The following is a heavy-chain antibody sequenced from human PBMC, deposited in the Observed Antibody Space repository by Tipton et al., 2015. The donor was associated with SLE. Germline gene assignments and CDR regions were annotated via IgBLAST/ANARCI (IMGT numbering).Heavy chain of an antibody. V-gene: IGHV4-39*07. CDR1: GGSISSSSYY. CDR2: IFYTGNT. CDR3: ARPDLI. J-gene: IGHJ4*02. Sequence: TLSLTCTVSGGSISSSSYYWGWIRQAPGKGREWIWGIFYTGNTYYNPSLKSRVTISVDTSKNQFSLKVNPVTAADTAGYYCARPDLIWGQGTLVTVSS. D-gene: IGHD1-14*01.